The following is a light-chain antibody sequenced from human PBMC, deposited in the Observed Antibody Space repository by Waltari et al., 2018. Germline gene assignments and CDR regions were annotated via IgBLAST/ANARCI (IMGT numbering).Light chain of an antibody. V-gene: IGKV1D-16*01. CDR2: PTC. CDR3: QQYHSYALT. Sequence: EIKMTQSPSSLSASVGDRVTITGRASHDISTWLAWYQQKPAKAPKSLIDPTCNLQSGLQSRFSGSGSGTDFTLTISSLQPEDFATYYCQQYHSYALTFGGGTKVEIK. CDR1: HDISTW. J-gene: IGKJ4*01.